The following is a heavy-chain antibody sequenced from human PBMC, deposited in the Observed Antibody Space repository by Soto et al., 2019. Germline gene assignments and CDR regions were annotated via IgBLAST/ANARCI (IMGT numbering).Heavy chain of an antibody. D-gene: IGHD5-18*01. Sequence: EVQLVESGGGLVQPGGSLRLSCAASGFTLSGYNMNWVRQAPGKGLEYVSFISGSSSTIYYADSVKGRFTISRDNAKNSLYLQMNSLRVEDTAVYYCARGDPQLWFPYWGQGTLVTVSS. CDR1: GFTLSGYN. CDR2: ISGSSSTI. V-gene: IGHV3-48*01. J-gene: IGHJ4*02. CDR3: ARGDPQLWFPY.